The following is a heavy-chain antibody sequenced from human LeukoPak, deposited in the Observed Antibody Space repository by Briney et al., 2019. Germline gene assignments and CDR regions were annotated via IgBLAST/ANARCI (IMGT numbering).Heavy chain of an antibody. V-gene: IGHV3-15*01. J-gene: IGHJ5*02. CDR1: GFTFSNAW. CDR3: VREIIPGSRSCQFWFDP. D-gene: IGHD3-10*01. CDR2: IKSKTDGGTT. Sequence: GGSLRLSCAASGFTFSNAWMSWVRQAPGKGLEWVGRIKSKTDGGTTDYAAPVKGRFTISRDDDKNSLFLQMNSLRAEDTALYYCVREIIPGSRSCQFWFDPWGQGTLVTVSS.